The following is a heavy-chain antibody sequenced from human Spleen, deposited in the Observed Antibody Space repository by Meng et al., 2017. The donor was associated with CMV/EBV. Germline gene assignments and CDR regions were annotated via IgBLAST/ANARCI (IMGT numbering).Heavy chain of an antibody. CDR1: GFTFSNYS. V-gene: IGHV3-21*01. Sequence: GESLKISCAASGFTFSNYSMNWVRQAPGKGLEWVSSISSSSSYIYYADSVKGRFTISRDNAKNSLYLQMNSLRAEDTAVYYCARALIDYWGQGTLVTVSS. CDR3: ARALIDY. CDR2: ISSSSSYI. J-gene: IGHJ4*02.